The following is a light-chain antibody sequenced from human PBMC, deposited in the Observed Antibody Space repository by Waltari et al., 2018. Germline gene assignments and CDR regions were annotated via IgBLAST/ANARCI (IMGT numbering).Light chain of an antibody. J-gene: IGKJ2*01. CDR2: WAS. CDR1: LFVLYSSNNKNY. CDR3: QQYYSAPYT. Sequence: DIVMTQSPDSLAVSLGERATINCKSSLFVLYSSNNKNYLTWYQQKPGQPPKLLLYWASTREAGVPDRFSGSASGTAFTLTISSLQAEDVAVYYCQQYYSAPYTFGQGTKLEIK. V-gene: IGKV4-1*01.